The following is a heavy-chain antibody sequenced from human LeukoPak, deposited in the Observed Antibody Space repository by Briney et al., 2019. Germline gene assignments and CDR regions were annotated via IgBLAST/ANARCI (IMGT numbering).Heavy chain of an antibody. D-gene: IGHD2-15*01. CDR3: ARVGSVPSFLGYCSGGSCYRLKNNWFDP. V-gene: IGHV6-1*01. Sequence: SQTLSLTCAISGDSVSSNSAAWNWIRQSPSRGLEWLRRTYYGSKWNKNYAASVKSRITINPDTSKNHLSLQLNSVTPEDTAVYYCARVGSVPSFLGYCSGGSCYRLKNNWFDPWGQGTLVTVSS. CDR2: TYYGSKWNK. J-gene: IGHJ5*02. CDR1: GDSVSSNSAA.